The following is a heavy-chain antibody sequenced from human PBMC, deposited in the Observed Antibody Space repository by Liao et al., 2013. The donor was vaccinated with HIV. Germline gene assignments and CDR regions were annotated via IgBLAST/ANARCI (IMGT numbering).Heavy chain of an antibody. CDR3: AREGREHTYYYLIDY. CDR1: GGSISSYY. J-gene: IGHJ4*02. D-gene: IGHD3-22*01. CDR2: IYTSGST. V-gene: IGHV4-4*07. Sequence: QVQLQESGPGLVKPSETLPLTCTVSGGSISSYYWSWIRQPAGKGLEWIGRIYTSGSTNYNPSLKSRVTMSVDTSKNQFSLKLSSVTAADTAVYYCAREGREHTYYYLIDYWGQGTLVTVSS.